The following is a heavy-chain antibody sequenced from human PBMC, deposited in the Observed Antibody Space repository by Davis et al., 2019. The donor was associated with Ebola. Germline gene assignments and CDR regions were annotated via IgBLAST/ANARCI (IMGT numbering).Heavy chain of an antibody. CDR2: IKQDGSEK. CDR3: ARERGGIRGDYVDY. V-gene: IGHV3-7*01. Sequence: GGSLRLSCAASGFTFSSYWMSWVRQAPGKGLEWVANIKQDGSEKYYVDSVKGRFTISRDNAENSLYLQMNSLRDEDTAVYYCARERGGIRGDYVDYWGQGTLVTVSS. D-gene: IGHD2-21*01. CDR1: GFTFSSYW. J-gene: IGHJ4*02.